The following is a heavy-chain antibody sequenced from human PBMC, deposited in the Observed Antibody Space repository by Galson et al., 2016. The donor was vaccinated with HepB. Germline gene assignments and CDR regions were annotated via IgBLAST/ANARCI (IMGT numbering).Heavy chain of an antibody. Sequence: ETLSLTCTVSGYSISSYHWSWIRLSPGQRLEWIGHIYYTGRTTYNPSLKSRVTISVDVSRKQFSLQLRSVTAADAAVYFCARDPQYSSAGNNAFDTWGQGTMVTIS. CDR3: ARDPQYSSAGNNAFDT. J-gene: IGHJ3*02. CDR2: IYYTGRT. V-gene: IGHV4-59*01. CDR1: GYSISSYH. D-gene: IGHD6-25*01.